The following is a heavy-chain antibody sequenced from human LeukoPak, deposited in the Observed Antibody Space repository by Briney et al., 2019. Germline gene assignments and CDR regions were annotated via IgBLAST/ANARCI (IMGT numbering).Heavy chain of an antibody. CDR2: INHSGST. D-gene: IGHD3-16*02. CDR3: ARGTVYDYVWGSYRRGNYYFDY. Sequence: PSETLSLTCAVYGGSFSGYYWSWIRQPPGKGLEWIGEINHSGSTNYNPSLKSRVTISVDTSKNQFSLKLSSVTAADTAVYYCARGTVYDYVWGSYRRGNYYFDYWGHGTLVTVSS. J-gene: IGHJ4*01. CDR1: GGSFSGYY. V-gene: IGHV4-34*01.